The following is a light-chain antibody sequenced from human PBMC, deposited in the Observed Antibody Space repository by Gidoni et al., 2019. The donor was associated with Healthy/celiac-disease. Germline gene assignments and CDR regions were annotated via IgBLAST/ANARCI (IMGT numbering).Light chain of an antibody. CDR1: KSISSW. CDR3: QQYNSYSPLT. Sequence: IQMTHSPSTLSASVGDRVTITCLASKSISSWLAWYQQKPGKAPQLLFYKASSLESGVPSRFSGSGSGTEFTLSISSLQPDDFASYYCQQYNSYSPLTFGQGTKVEIK. J-gene: IGKJ1*01. V-gene: IGKV1-5*03. CDR2: KAS.